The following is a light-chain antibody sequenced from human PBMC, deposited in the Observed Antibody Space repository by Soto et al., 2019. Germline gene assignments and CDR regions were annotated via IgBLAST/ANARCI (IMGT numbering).Light chain of an antibody. Sequence: QSALTQPASVSGSPGQSITISCTGTSSDVGGYNYVSWYQQHPGKAPKLMIYDVSNRPSGVSNRFSGSKSGNTASLTISGLQAEDEAVFCGSYYTSSRTLLYVFGTGTKVTVL. CDR3: SYYTSSRTLLYV. CDR1: SSDVGGYNY. J-gene: IGLJ1*01. CDR2: DVS. V-gene: IGLV2-14*01.